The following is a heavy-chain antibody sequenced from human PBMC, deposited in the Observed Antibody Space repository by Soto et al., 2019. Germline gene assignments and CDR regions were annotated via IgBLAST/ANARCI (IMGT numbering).Heavy chain of an antibody. CDR1: GFTFSNYA. CDR3: AKRAPDTYYLDY. Sequence: EVQLLESGGGLIQPGGSLRLSCAVSGFTFSNYAMSWVRQAPGKGLEWVSTISVGGSAFYADSVKGRFTISRDNSKNTLFLQMNSLRAEDTALYHCAKRAPDTYYLDYWGQGTLVTVS. D-gene: IGHD2-2*02. V-gene: IGHV3-23*01. CDR2: ISVGGSA. J-gene: IGHJ4*02.